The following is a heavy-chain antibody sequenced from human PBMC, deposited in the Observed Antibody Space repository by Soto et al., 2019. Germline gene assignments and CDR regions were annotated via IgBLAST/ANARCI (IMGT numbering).Heavy chain of an antibody. V-gene: IGHV1-3*01. CDR2: INAGNGNT. J-gene: IGHJ4*02. Sequence: ASVKVSCKASGYTFTSYDMHWVRQAPGQRLEWMGWINAGNGNTKYSQKFQGRVTITRDTSASTAYMELSSLRSEDTAVYYCARHNYGSGSTYFDYWGQGTLVTSPQ. CDR1: GYTFTSYD. CDR3: ARHNYGSGSTYFDY. D-gene: IGHD3-10*01.